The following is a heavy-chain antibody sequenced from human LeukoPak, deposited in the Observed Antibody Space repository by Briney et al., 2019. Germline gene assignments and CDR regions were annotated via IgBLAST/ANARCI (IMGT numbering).Heavy chain of an antibody. CDR3: ARAAHVLRYFDWLSGHDAFDI. CDR2: ISSSGSTI. V-gene: IGHV3-48*03. J-gene: IGHJ3*02. CDR1: GFTFSSYE. Sequence: GGSLRLSCAASGFTFSSYEMNWVRQAPGKGLEWVSYISSSGSTIYYADSVKGRFTISRDNAKNSLYLQMNSLRAEDTAVYYCARAAHVLRYFDWLSGHDAFDIWGQGTMVTVSS. D-gene: IGHD3-9*01.